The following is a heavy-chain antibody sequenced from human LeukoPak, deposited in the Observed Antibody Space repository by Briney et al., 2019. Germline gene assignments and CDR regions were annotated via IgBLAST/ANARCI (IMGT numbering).Heavy chain of an antibody. J-gene: IGHJ6*03. CDR2: IRYDGSNK. Sequence: PLGFLRLYSAAPGFTFSSYGMHWVRQAPGKGLGWVASIRYDGSNKYYADSVKGRFTISRDNSKNTLYLQMNNLRAEFKSVNYSAKDPQQLALYYYYYMDVWGKGTTVTVSS. D-gene: IGHD6-13*01. V-gene: IGHV3-30*02. CDR3: AKDPQQLALYYYYYMDV. CDR1: GFTFSSYG.